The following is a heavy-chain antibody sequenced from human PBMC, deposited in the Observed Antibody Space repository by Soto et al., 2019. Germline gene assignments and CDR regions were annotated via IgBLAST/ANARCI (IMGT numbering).Heavy chain of an antibody. V-gene: IGHV4-39*01. CDR2: IHYSGTT. J-gene: IGHJ2*01. CDR3: VRHPNPDEYSTFYWYFDM. Sequence: QLQLQESGPGLVKPSETLSLTCTSSGGSISSTIYYWGWIRQPPGKGLEWIGSIHYSGTTHYSPSLKSRIIISVDASNNQFSLQVNSVTVADTALYYCVRHPNPDEYSTFYWYFDMWGRGTLVTVST. CDR1: GGSISSTIYY. D-gene: IGHD3-16*01.